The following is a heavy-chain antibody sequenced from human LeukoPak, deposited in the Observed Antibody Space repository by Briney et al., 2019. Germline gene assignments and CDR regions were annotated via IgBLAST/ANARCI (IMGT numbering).Heavy chain of an antibody. CDR2: INSDGSST. Sequence: PGGSLRPSCAASGFTFSTYWMHWVRQAPGEGLGWVSRINSDGSSTNYADSVKGRFTISRDSTKNTLYRQMNSLRADDTAVYYCAREPYGSGSYWGQGTLVTVSS. D-gene: IGHD3-10*01. V-gene: IGHV3-74*01. CDR1: GFTFSTYW. J-gene: IGHJ4*02. CDR3: AREPYGSGSY.